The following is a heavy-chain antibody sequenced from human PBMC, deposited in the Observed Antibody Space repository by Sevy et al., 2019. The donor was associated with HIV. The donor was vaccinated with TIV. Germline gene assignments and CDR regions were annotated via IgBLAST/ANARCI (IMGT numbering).Heavy chain of an antibody. D-gene: IGHD5-12*01. CDR3: ARGDREGYENGGYSFDY. Sequence: GGSLRLSCAASGFTFTSYAMHWVRQAPGKGMEWVAVIWYDGSNKYYADSVKGRFTISRDTSKNTLFILMNKLRAEYTAVYYCARGDREGYENGGYSFDYWGQGTLVTVSS. CDR1: GFTFTSYA. CDR2: IWYDGSNK. J-gene: IGHJ4*02. V-gene: IGHV3-33*01.